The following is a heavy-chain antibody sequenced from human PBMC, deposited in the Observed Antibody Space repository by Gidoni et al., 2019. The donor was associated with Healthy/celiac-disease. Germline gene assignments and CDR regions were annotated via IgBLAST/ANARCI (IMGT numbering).Heavy chain of an antibody. CDR1: GYSFTSYW. J-gene: IGHJ3*02. CDR3: ARGRYCSGGSCYTDAFDI. CDR2: IYPGDSDT. Sequence: VQLVQSGAEVKKPGESLKISCKGSGYSFTSYWIGWVRQMPGKGLEWMGIIYPGDSDTRYSPSFQGQVTISADKSISTAYLQWSSLKASDTAMYYCARGRYCSGGSCYTDAFDIWGQGTMVTVSS. V-gene: IGHV5-51*01. D-gene: IGHD2-15*01.